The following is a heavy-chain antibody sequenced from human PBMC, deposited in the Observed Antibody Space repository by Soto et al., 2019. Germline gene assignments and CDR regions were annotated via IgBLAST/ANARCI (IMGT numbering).Heavy chain of an antibody. CDR2: INQDGTAK. CDR3: ASDYGL. Sequence: EVQLVESGGGLVQPGGSLRLSCAVSGFTFGTHWMSWVRQAPGKGPEWVANINQDGTAKSYVDSVKGRFTISRDNAKNSLYLQMNSLRVEDTAVYYCASDYGLGGQGSLVTVSS. V-gene: IGHV3-7*04. CDR1: GFTFGTHW. D-gene: IGHD4-17*01. J-gene: IGHJ4*02.